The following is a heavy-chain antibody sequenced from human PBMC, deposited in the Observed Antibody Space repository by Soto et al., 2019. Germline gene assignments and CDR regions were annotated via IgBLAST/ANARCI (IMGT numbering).Heavy chain of an antibody. CDR1: GGSFSGYS. Sequence: QVQLQQWGAGLLKPSETLSLTCAVYGGSFSGYSWTWIRQPPGTGLEWIGEINHTGSTNYNPSVKTRVTIPGDTSKNQFPPNRTSVTAADTAVYYCARDKMTGLFDYWGQGTLVTVSS. CDR3: ARDKMTGLFDY. J-gene: IGHJ4*02. V-gene: IGHV4-34*01. CDR2: INHTGST. D-gene: IGHD3-9*01.